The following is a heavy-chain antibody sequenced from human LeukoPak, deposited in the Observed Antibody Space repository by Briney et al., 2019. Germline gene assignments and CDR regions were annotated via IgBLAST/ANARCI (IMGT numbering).Heavy chain of an antibody. J-gene: IGHJ4*02. V-gene: IGHV4-59*01. CDR1: GGSISSYY. CDR2: IYYSGST. CDR3: ARERLFYYSNDLFDY. D-gene: IGHD4-11*01. Sequence: SETLSLTCTASGGSISSYYWSWIRQPPGKGLEWIGYIYYSGSTTYNPSIKSRVTISVDKSKNQFSLKLSSVTAADTAVYYCARERLFYYSNDLFDYWGQGTLVTVSS.